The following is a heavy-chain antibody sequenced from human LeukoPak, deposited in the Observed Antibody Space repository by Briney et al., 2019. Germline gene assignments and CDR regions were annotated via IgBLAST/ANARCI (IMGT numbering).Heavy chain of an antibody. D-gene: IGHD1-26*01. CDR2: INTDGRIT. Sequence: PGGSLGLSCVASGFSFRNYAIRWGRQAPGKGLEYVSVINTDGRITYYADSVKGRFTISRDNSKNTVYLQMGSLRGEDMAVYYCTRDGGSFCDFDYWGQGALVTVSS. CDR1: GFSFRNYA. V-gene: IGHV3-64*02. J-gene: IGHJ4*02. CDR3: TRDGGSFCDFDY.